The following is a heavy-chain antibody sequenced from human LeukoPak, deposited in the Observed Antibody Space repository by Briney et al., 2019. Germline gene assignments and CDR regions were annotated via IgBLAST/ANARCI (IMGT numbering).Heavy chain of an antibody. CDR2: ISSKGGST. D-gene: IGHD2-15*01. CDR1: GFTFSSYA. V-gene: IGHV3-64*01. J-gene: IGHJ3*02. CDR3: ARVGVVHAFDI. Sequence: GGSLRLSCAASGFTFSSYAMHWVRQAPGKGLEYVSAISSKGGSTYYANSVKGRFTISRDNSKNTLYLQMGSLRAEDMAVYYCARVGVVHAFDIWGQGTMVTVSS.